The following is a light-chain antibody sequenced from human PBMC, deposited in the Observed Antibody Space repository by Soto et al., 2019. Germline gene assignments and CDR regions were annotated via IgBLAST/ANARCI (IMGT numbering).Light chain of an antibody. CDR3: QQYNNWPTWT. Sequence: EIEIAPSSTTPSVSPGERVTLSCRARQSVGSNLAWYQQKPGQAPRLLIYGASTRATGIPARFSGSGSETEFTLTISSLQAEDSAVYFCQQYNNWPTWTFGQGTKVDIK. J-gene: IGKJ1*01. CDR2: GAS. V-gene: IGKV3-15*01. CDR1: QSVGSN.